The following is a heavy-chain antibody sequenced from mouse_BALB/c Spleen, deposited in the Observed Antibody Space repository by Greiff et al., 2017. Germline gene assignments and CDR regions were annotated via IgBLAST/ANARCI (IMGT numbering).Heavy chain of an antibody. CDR3: ARSPYYGSSYYFDY. Sequence: EVKLLESGGGLVQPGGSLKLSCAASGFDFSRYWMSWVRQAPGKGLEWIGEINPDSSTINYTPSLKDKFIISRDNAKNTLYLQMSKVRSEDTALYYCARSPYYGSSYYFDYWGQGTTLTVSS. J-gene: IGHJ2*01. V-gene: IGHV4-1*02. CDR1: GFDFSRYW. D-gene: IGHD1-1*01. CDR2: INPDSSTI.